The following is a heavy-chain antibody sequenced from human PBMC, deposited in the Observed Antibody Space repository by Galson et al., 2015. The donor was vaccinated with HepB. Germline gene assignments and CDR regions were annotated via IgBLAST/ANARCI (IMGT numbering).Heavy chain of an antibody. CDR3: ARGRRLTMVQGVMGY. D-gene: IGHD3-10*01. V-gene: IGHV4-34*01. Sequence: FSGYYWSWIRQPPGKGLEWIGEINHSGSTNYNPSLKSRVTISVDTSKNQFSLKLSSVTAADTAVYYCARGRRLTMVQGVMGYWGQGTLVTVSS. J-gene: IGHJ4*02. CDR2: INHSGST. CDR1: FSGYY.